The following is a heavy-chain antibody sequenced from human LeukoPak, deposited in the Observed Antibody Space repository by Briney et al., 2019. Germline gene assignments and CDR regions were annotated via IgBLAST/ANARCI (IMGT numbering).Heavy chain of an antibody. J-gene: IGHJ4*02. CDR2: LSYGGTNK. Sequence: PGRSLRLSCAASGFTFSDYAMHWVRQAPGKGLEWVAVLSYGGTNKYYADSVKGRFTISRDNSKNTLYLQVNSLRAEDTAVYYCARDELAVAKKGFLDSWGQGTLVTVSS. D-gene: IGHD6-19*01. V-gene: IGHV3-30-3*01. CDR1: GFTFSDYA. CDR3: ARDELAVAKKGFLDS.